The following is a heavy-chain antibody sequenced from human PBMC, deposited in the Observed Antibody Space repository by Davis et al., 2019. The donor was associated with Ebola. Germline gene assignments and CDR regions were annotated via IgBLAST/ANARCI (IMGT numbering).Heavy chain of an antibody. CDR3: VKDSSRAIAAPGWFDP. CDR1: GLTFGRYG. D-gene: IGHD2-15*01. CDR2: ISYDGRNK. V-gene: IGHV3-30*18. Sequence: GESLKISCAASGLTFGRYGMHWVRQAPGKGLEWVATISYDGRNKHYADSVKGRFTISRDNSKSTLHLQMNSLRAEDTAVYYYVKDSSRAIAAPGWFDPWGQGTLVTVSS. J-gene: IGHJ5*02.